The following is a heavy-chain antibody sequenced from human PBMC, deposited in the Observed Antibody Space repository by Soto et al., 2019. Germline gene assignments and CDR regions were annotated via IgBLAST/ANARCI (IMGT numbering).Heavy chain of an antibody. CDR2: IYYSKST. CDR1: GGSISSGGYY. J-gene: IGHJ5*02. V-gene: IGHV4-31*03. Sequence: QVQLQESGPGLVKPSQTLSLTCTVSGGSISSGGYYWSWIRQHPGKGLEWIGYIYYSKSTYCNPSLKSRVTISSDTSKKQVSLKLTSGTAADTAVYYCARSVFPWGQGTLVTVSS. CDR3: ARSVFP.